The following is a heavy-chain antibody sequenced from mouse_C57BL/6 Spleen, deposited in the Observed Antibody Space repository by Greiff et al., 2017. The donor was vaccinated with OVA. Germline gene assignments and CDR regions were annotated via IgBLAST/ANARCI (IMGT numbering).Heavy chain of an antibody. J-gene: IGHJ4*01. CDR2: IYPGSGNT. CDR1: GYTFTDYY. D-gene: IGHD1-1*01. V-gene: IGHV1-76*01. Sequence: VQLQQSGAELVRPGASVKLSCKASGYTFTDYYINWVKQRPGQGLEWIARIYPGSGNTYYNEKFKGKATLTAEKSSSTAYMQLSSLTSEDSAVYFCARQAYYYGSSYYAMDYWGQGTSVTVSS. CDR3: ARQAYYYGSSYYAMDY.